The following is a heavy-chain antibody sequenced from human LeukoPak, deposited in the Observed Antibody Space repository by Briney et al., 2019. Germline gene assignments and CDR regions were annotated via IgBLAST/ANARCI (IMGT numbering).Heavy chain of an antibody. CDR1: GFTFSTYW. J-gene: IGHJ4*02. V-gene: IGHV3-23*01. D-gene: IGHD2-2*02. Sequence: GGSLRLSCAASGFTFSTYWMNWVRQAPGKGLEWVSGISGSSDTTYYADAVKGRFTISRDNSKNTLYLHMSSLRAEDTAVYYCASAKDDLGYCSSTSCYTLDYWGQGTLVTVSS. CDR3: ASAKDDLGYCSSTSCYTLDY. CDR2: ISGSSDTT.